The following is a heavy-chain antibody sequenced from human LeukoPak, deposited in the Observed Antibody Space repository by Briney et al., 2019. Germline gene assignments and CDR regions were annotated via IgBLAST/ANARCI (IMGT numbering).Heavy chain of an antibody. J-gene: IGHJ5*02. CDR1: GGTLSSYA. D-gene: IGHD6-19*01. V-gene: IGHV1-69*13. CDR3: ARDWWKVTSLAVAGSNWFDP. CDR2: IIPIFGTA. Sequence: SVKVSCKASGGTLSSYAISWVRQAPGQGLEWMGGIIPIFGTANYAQKFQGRVTITADESTSTAYMELSSLRSEDTAVYYCARDWWKVTSLAVAGSNWFDPWGQGTLVTVSS.